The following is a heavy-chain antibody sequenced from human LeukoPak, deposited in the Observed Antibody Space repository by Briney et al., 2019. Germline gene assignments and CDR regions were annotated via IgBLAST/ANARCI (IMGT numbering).Heavy chain of an antibody. D-gene: IGHD5-24*01. Sequence: PGRSLRLSCAASGFTFSSYAMHWVRQAPGKGLEWVAVISYDGSNKYYADSVKGRFTISRDNSKNTLYLQMNSLRAEDTAVYYCASVEMATGPFDYWGQGTLVTVSS. CDR2: ISYDGSNK. J-gene: IGHJ4*02. CDR3: ASVEMATGPFDY. V-gene: IGHV3-30*04. CDR1: GFTFSSYA.